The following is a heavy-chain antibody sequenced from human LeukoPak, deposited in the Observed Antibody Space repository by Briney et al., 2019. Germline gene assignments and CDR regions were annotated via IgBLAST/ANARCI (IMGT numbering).Heavy chain of an antibody. CDR1: GFTFSSYW. V-gene: IGHV3-48*04. Sequence: GGSLRLSCAASGFTFSSYWMHWVRQAPGKGLEWVSYISSSGSTIYYADSVKGRFTISRDNAKNSLYLQMNSLRAEDTAVYYCARDSRDGYYRPDYFDYWGQGILVTVSS. CDR3: ARDSRDGYYRPDYFDY. D-gene: IGHD5-24*01. J-gene: IGHJ4*02. CDR2: ISSSGSTI.